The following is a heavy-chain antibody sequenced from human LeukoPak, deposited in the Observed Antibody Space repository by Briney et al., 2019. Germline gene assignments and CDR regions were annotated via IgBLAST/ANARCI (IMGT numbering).Heavy chain of an antibody. V-gene: IGHV4-30-4*01. CDR3: ARDRRWFGESGMDV. D-gene: IGHD3-10*01. CDR1: GGSISSGDYY. Sequence: PSETLSLTCTVSGGSISSGDYYWSWIRQPPGKGLEWIGYIYYSGSTYYNPSLKSRVTISVDTSKNQFSLKLSSVTAADTAVYYCARDRRWFGESGMDVWGQGTTVTVSS. CDR2: IYYSGST. J-gene: IGHJ6*02.